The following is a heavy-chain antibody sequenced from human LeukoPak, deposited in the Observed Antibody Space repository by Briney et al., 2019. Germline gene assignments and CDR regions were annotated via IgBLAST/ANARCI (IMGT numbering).Heavy chain of an antibody. CDR3: ARDSPYSPHDS. CDR2: INRYGSA. V-gene: IGHV4-34*01. J-gene: IGHJ4*02. D-gene: IGHD4-11*01. Sequence: PSETLSLTCAVYGGSFNTYYWSWIRQPPGKGLEWIGQINRYGSANYNPSLKSRVAISLDTSKNQSSLKVTSVTAADTAVYYCARDSPYSPHDSWGQGTLVTVSS. CDR1: GGSFNTYY.